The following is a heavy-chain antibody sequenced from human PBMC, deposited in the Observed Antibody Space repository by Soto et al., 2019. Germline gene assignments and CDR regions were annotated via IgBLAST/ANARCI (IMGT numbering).Heavy chain of an antibody. CDR2: IKAYSGNT. Sequence: LVQSGAEAKNPGTAVKVSCKASGYTFSTSTISWVRQAPGQGLEWLGWIKAYSGNTNYATKLQGRVTMTTDTSTSTAYLELRSLTNDDTAMYYCAIANYGDDDYWGQGTLVTVSS. CDR3: AIANYGDDDY. D-gene: IGHD4-17*01. CDR1: GYTFSTST. V-gene: IGHV1-18*04. J-gene: IGHJ4*02.